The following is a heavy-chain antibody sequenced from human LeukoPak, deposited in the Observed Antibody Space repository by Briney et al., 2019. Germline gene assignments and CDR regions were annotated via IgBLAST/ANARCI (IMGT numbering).Heavy chain of an antibody. V-gene: IGHV4-59*01. CDR3: AREKDTGSNHAKIRYDI. J-gene: IGHJ3*02. CDR2: IFGSGDF. CDR1: GGPIRYYY. Sequence: SDTLSLTCTVSGGPIRYYYWSWMRQPPAKGLEGIGWIFGSGDFNYNPSIKSRLSISVDTSKNQFSVKLTSATAADTAVYYCAREKDTGSNHAKIRYDIWGQGTMVTVSS. D-gene: IGHD1-26*01.